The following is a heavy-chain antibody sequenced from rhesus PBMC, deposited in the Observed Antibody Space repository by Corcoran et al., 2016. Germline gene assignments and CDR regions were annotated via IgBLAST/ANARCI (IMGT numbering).Heavy chain of an antibody. J-gene: IGHJ4*01. D-gene: IGHD6-25*01. CDR2: VFVRIGST. CDR1: GGSISGGYG. CDR3: ASGVAAAGTGFDY. V-gene: IGHV4S7*01. Sequence: QLQLQESGPGLVKPSETLSLTCAVSGGSISGGYGWSWIRQPPGKGREWIGLVFVRIGSTYYNPSLRSRVTIARDSAENRFALKRSGVTAAGAAVYYWASGVAAAGTGFDYWGRGVLGT.